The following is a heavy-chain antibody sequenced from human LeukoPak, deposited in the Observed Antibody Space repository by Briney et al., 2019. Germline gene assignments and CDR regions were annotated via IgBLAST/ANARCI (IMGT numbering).Heavy chain of an antibody. D-gene: IGHD2-2*02. CDR2: IYPGDSDT. CDR1: GYSFTSYW. J-gene: IGHJ4*02. CDR3: ARSCNSTSCYTVTDY. Sequence: GEALKISCNGSGYSFTSYWIGWGRQMPGKGLEWMGIIYPGDSDTRYSPSFQAQVTISDDMSISNAYLQWSSQKATETAMYYCARSCNSTSCYTVTDYWGQGTLVTVYS. V-gene: IGHV5-51*01.